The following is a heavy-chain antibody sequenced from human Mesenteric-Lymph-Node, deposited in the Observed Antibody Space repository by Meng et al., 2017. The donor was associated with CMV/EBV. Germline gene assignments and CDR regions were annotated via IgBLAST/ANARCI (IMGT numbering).Heavy chain of an antibody. CDR2: IYPGDSDT. D-gene: IGHD3-22*01. CDR3: ARRDFYDGSAF. J-gene: IGHJ4*02. Sequence: KVSCKGSGYRFTSYWIGWVRQMPGKGLEWMGIIYPGDSDTRYSPSFQGQVTISADKSISTAYLQWSTLKASDTAMYYCARRDFYDGSAFWGQGTLVTVSS. CDR1: GYRFTSYW. V-gene: IGHV5-51*01.